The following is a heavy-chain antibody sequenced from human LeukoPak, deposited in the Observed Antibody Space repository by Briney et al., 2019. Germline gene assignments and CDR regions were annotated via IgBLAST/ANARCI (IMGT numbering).Heavy chain of an antibody. V-gene: IGHV1-69*13. D-gene: IGHD3-10*01. CDR3: ATSGGDYYYYSLDV. CDR2: IIPVLGTT. CDR1: GGTFSRYA. Sequence: SVKVSCKASGGTFSRYAISWVRQAPGQGLEWMGGIIPVLGTTNYAQTFQNKVTITADESTSTTYMELSSLTSEDTAVYYCATSGGDYYYYSLDVWGKGTPVTIS. J-gene: IGHJ6*03.